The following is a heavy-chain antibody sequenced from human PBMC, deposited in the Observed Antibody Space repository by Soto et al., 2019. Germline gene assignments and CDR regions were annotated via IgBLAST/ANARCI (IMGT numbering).Heavy chain of an antibody. CDR3: ARRAQREAEPYYYYYMDV. V-gene: IGHV4-61*01. Sequence: PSETLSLTCTVSGGSVSSGSYYWGWIRQPPGKGLEWIGYIYYSGSTNYNPSLKSRVTISVDTSKNQFSLKLSSVTAADTAVYYCARRAQREAEPYYYYYMDVWGKGTTVTVSS. J-gene: IGHJ6*03. D-gene: IGHD1-1*01. CDR1: GGSVSSGSYY. CDR2: IYYSGST.